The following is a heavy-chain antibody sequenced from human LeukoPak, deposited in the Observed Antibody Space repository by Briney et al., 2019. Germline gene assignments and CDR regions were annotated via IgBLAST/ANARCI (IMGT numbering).Heavy chain of an antibody. V-gene: IGHV4-59*11. CDR3: ARVYDYGKFDY. J-gene: IGHJ4*02. Sequence: SETLSLTCTVSGASISSHYWRWIRQPPGRGLEWIGYIHYSGITSYDPSLKSRVTISVDTSKSQFSLNLSSVTAADTAVYYCARVYDYGKFDYWGPGTLVTVSS. CDR1: GASISSHY. CDR2: IHYSGIT. D-gene: IGHD4/OR15-4a*01.